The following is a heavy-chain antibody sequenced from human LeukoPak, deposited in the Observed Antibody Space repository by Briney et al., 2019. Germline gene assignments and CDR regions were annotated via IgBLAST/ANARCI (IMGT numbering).Heavy chain of an antibody. CDR3: ARRAATERGHSYGLDY. CDR1: GFTFSNYS. V-gene: IGHV3-21*01. Sequence: PGGSLRLSCAASGFTFSNYSMNWVRQAPGKGLEWVSSISYSGSYIYYADSVKDRFTISRHNAKNSLYLQMNSLRAEDTAVYYCARRAATERGHSYGLDYWGQGTLATVSS. CDR2: ISYSGSYI. D-gene: IGHD5-18*01. J-gene: IGHJ4*02.